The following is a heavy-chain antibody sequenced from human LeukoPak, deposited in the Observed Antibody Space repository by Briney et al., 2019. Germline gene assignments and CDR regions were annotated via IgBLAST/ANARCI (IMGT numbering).Heavy chain of an antibody. Sequence: NPSGTLSLTCAVSGGSISSSNWWTWVRQPPGKGLEWIGEIYYSGSTYHNPSLKSRVTISVDTSKNQFSLKLSSVTAADTAVYYCARDGGRSNDAFDIWGQGTMVTVSS. CDR2: IYYSGST. D-gene: IGHD6-25*01. J-gene: IGHJ3*02. CDR3: ARDGGRSNDAFDI. V-gene: IGHV4-4*02. CDR1: GGSISSSNW.